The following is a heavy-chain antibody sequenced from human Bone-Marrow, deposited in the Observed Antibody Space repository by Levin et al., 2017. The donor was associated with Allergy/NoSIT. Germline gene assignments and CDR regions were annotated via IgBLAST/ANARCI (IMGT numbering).Heavy chain of an antibody. CDR2: ISADNGDT. CDR3: ARVPGGYCSGGTCYSFHMDV. Sequence: GASVKVSCKSSGYTFTSYGISWVRQAPGQGLEWVGWISADNGDTNFAQKLQGRITMTTDTSTSTAYMELRSLRFDDTVVYYCARVPGGYCSGGTCYSFHMDVWGKGTTVTVSS. D-gene: IGHD2-15*01. J-gene: IGHJ6*03. CDR1: GYTFTSYG. V-gene: IGHV1-18*01.